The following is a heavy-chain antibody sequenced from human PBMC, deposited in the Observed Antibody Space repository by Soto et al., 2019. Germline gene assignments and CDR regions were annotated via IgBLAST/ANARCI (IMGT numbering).Heavy chain of an antibody. Sequence: PGESLKISCKGSGYSFTSYWIGWVRQMPGKGLEWMGIIYPGDSDTRYSPSFQGQVTISADESITTAYLQWTSLKASDTAMYYCARSQFDYIWGTSGYFDSWGQGTLVTVSS. CDR3: ARSQFDYIWGTSGYFDS. V-gene: IGHV5-51*01. CDR1: GYSFTSYW. J-gene: IGHJ4*02. D-gene: IGHD3-16*01. CDR2: IYPGDSDT.